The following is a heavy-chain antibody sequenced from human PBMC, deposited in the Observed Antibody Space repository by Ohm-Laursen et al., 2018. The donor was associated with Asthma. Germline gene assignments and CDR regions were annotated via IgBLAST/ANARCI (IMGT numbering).Heavy chain of an antibody. CDR3: ARGRSGGCYWGPCDFNSPLDV. J-gene: IGHJ6*02. V-gene: IGHV3-21*01. Sequence: SLRLSCAASGYSFSLYSIHWIRQAPGKGLEWVASISTASTFIYYADSVRGRFTTSRDNAKNLVYLQMDSLRVDDTALYYCARGRSGGCYWGPCDFNSPLDVWGQGTTVIVSS. CDR2: ISTASTFI. CDR1: GYSFSLYS. D-gene: IGHD2-15*01.